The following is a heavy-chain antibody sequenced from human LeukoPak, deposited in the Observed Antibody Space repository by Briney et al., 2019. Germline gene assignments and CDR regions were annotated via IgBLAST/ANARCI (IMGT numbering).Heavy chain of an antibody. D-gene: IGHD4-17*01. CDR2: ISAYNGNT. Sequence: ASVKVSCKASGYTFTSYGISWVRQAPGQGLEWMGWISAYNGNTNYAQKLQGRVTMTTETSTSTAYMELRSLRSDDTAVYYCARDSPSTVDLDYWGQGTLVTVSS. V-gene: IGHV1-18*01. CDR1: GYTFTSYG. CDR3: ARDSPSTVDLDY. J-gene: IGHJ4*02.